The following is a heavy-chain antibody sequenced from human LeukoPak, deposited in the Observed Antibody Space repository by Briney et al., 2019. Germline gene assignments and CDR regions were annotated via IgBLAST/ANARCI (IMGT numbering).Heavy chain of an antibody. CDR1: GGSISSSSYY. CDR3: ASLVSHYYDSSGYLKGYDAFDI. V-gene: IGHV4-39*01. Sequence: SETLSLTCTVSGGSISSSSYYWGWIRQPPGKGLEWIGSIYYSGSTYYNPSLKSRVTISVDTSKNQFSLKLSSVTAADTAVYYCASLVSHYYDSSGYLKGYDAFDIWGQGTMVTVSS. D-gene: IGHD3-22*01. J-gene: IGHJ3*02. CDR2: IYYSGST.